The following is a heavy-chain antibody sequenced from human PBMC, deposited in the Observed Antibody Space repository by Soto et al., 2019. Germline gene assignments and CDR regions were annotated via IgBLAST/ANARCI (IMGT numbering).Heavy chain of an antibody. CDR2: MSYDGSNK. D-gene: IGHD3-16*01. CDR1: GFTFSSYA. J-gene: IGHJ4*02. Sequence: QVQLVESGGGVVQPGRSLRLSCAASGFTFSSYAMHWVRRAPGKGLEWMAVMSYDGSNKYYADSVKGRFTISRDNSKNTLYLQMNSLRPGDTAWYYCARDGGAYWGEGTLVIVCS. V-gene: IGHV3-30-3*01. CDR3: ARDGGAY.